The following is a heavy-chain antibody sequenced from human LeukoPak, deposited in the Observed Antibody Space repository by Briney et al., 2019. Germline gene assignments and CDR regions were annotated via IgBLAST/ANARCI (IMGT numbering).Heavy chain of an antibody. CDR3: ARERRGGTRWFDP. V-gene: IGHV3-48*03. J-gene: IGHJ5*02. CDR1: GFTFSSYE. CDR2: ISSSGSTI. Sequence: QAGGSLRLSCAASGFTFSSYEMNWVRQAPGKGLEWVSYISSSGSTIYYADSVKGRFTISRDNAKNSPYLQMNSLRAEDTAVYYCARERRGGTRWFDPWGQGTLVTVSS. D-gene: IGHD1-1*01.